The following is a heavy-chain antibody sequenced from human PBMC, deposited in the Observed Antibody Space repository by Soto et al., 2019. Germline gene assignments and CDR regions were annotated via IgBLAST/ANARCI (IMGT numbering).Heavy chain of an antibody. CDR3: AASRCQMLTLYYYYGMDV. V-gene: IGHV1-69*01. D-gene: IGHD2-8*01. Sequence: QVQLVQSGAEVKKPGSSVKVSCKASGGTFSSYAISWVRQAPGQGLEWMGGIIPIFGTAKYAQKFQGRVTIPADESTNTDHLELSNLRSEDTAVYYCAASRCQMLTLYYYYGMDVWGQRTTVTVSS. CDR1: GGTFSSYA. CDR2: IIPIFGTA. J-gene: IGHJ6*02.